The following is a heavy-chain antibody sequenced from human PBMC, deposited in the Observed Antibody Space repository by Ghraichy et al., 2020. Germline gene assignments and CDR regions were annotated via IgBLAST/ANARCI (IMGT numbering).Heavy chain of an antibody. CDR2: ISAGGDTT. CDR1: GFIFSSYA. Sequence: GGSLRLSCAASGFIFSSYAINWVRQAPGKGLEWVSAISAGGDTTLYADSVKGRFTISRDNSKNTLYLQMNSLRVEDTAVYYCAKWTSYYDYWGQGTLVTVSS. D-gene: IGHD3-10*01. J-gene: IGHJ4*02. V-gene: IGHV3-23*01. CDR3: AKWTSYYDY.